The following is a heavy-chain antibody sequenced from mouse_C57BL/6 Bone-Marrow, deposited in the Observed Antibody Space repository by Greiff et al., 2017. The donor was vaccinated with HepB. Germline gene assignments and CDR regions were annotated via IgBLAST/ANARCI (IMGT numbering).Heavy chain of an antibody. Sequence: EVQLVESGGGLVKPGGSLKLSCAASGFTFSDYGMHWVRQAPEKGLEWVAYISSGSSTIYYADTVMGRFTISRDNAKNTLFLQMTSLRSEDTAMYYCARRWLYAMDYWGQGTSVTVSS. J-gene: IGHJ4*01. CDR1: GFTFSDYG. CDR2: ISSGSSTI. D-gene: IGHD2-3*01. CDR3: ARRWLYAMDY. V-gene: IGHV5-17*01.